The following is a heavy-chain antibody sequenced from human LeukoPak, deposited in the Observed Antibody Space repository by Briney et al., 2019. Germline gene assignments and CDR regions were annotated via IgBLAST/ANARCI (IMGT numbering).Heavy chain of an antibody. CDR2: IYNSGST. J-gene: IGHJ4*02. D-gene: IGHD6-13*01. CDR1: GGSINSYY. Sequence: SETLSLTCTVSGGSINSYYWSWIRQPPGKGLEWIGYIYNSGSTNYNPSLKSRVTISVDTSKNQFSMKLSSVTAADTAVYYCARGSPYTSTWYPYFDNWGQGTLVTVSS. V-gene: IGHV4-59*01. CDR3: ARGSPYTSTWYPYFDN.